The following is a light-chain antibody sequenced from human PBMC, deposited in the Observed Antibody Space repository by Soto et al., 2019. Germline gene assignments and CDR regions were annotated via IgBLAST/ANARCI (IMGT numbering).Light chain of an antibody. CDR3: QQYNNWLFG. Sequence: EIVMTQSPATLSVSPGERATLSCRASQSVSSNLAWYQQKPGQAPRLLIYGASTRATGIPARFSGSGSGTEFTLTISSLQSEDFAVYYCQQYNNWLFGFGPGTKVDIK. CDR1: QSVSSN. V-gene: IGKV3-15*01. CDR2: GAS. J-gene: IGKJ3*01.